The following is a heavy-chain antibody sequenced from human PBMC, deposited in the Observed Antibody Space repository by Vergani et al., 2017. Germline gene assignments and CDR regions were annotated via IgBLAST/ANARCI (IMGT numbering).Heavy chain of an antibody. CDR2: ISSSSSTI. V-gene: IGHV3-48*04. J-gene: IGHJ6*02. Sequence: EVQLVESGGGLVQPGGSLRLSCAASGFTFSSYSMNWVRQAPGKGLEWVSYISSSSSTIYYADSLKGRFTISRDNAKNSLYLQMNSLRAEDTAVYYCARVNGGGSYRYYYGMDVWGQGTTVTVSS. CDR3: ARVNGGGSYRYYYGMDV. D-gene: IGHD3-16*01. CDR1: GFTFSSYS.